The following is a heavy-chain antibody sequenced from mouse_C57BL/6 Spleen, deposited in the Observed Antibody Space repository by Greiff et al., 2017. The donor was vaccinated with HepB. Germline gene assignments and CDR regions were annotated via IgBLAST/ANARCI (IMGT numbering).Heavy chain of an antibody. Sequence: VQLQQPGAELVKPGASVKMSCKASGYTFTSYWITWVKQRPGQGLEWIGDIYPGSGSTNYNEKFKSKVTLTVDTSSSTAYMQLSSLTSEDSAVYDCAGEFYYVSFYWYVGVWGTGTTVSVSS. V-gene: IGHV1-55*01. CDR1: GYTFTSYW. J-gene: IGHJ1*03. CDR2: IYPGSGST. D-gene: IGHD1-1*01. CDR3: AGEFYYVSFYWYVGV.